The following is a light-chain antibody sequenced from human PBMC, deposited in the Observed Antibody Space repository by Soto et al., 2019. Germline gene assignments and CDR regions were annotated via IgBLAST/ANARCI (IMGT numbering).Light chain of an antibody. J-gene: IGKJ1*01. CDR2: AAS. Sequence: DIQMTQSPSSLSASVGDRVTITCRASQGIGNDLGWYQQKPGKAPKRLISAASSLQSGVPSRFSGSGSGTEFTLTISSLQPEDFATYYCLQDNSYPWTFGQGTKVEIK. CDR3: LQDNSYPWT. CDR1: QGIGND. V-gene: IGKV1-17*01.